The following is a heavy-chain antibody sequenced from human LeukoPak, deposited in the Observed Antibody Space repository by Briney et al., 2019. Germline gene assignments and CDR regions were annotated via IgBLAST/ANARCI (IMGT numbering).Heavy chain of an antibody. J-gene: IGHJ4*02. V-gene: IGHV1-69*13. D-gene: IGHD2-2*01. CDR1: GVTFSSYA. CDR3: AREAGGSSSTSCHGQN. CDR2: IIPIFGTS. Sequence: GASVKVSCKASGVTFSSYAISWVRQAPGQGLEWMGGIIPIFGTSNYAHKFQGRVTITADESTSTAYIEMSSLRAEDTAVYYCAREAGGSSSTSCHGQNWGQGTLVTASS.